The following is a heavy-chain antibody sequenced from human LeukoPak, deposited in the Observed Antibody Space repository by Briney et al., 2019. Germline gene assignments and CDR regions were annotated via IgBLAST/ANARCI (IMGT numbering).Heavy chain of an antibody. CDR3: AKGFYDNSASGVFDI. Sequence: GRSLRLSCAASGFTLSSFATSWVRQAPGKGLEWVSGISASGGSTYYADSVKGRFTISRDNSKNTLYLQMNSLRAEDTAVYYCAKGFYDNSASGVFDIWGQGTMVTVSS. V-gene: IGHV3-23*01. CDR1: GFTLSSFA. D-gene: IGHD3-22*01. J-gene: IGHJ3*02. CDR2: ISASGGST.